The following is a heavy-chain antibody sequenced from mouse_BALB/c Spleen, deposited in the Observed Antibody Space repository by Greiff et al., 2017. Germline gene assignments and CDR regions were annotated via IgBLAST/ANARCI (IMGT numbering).Heavy chain of an antibody. CDR3: VRMGNYGWFAY. CDR1: GFSLTSYD. Sequence: VQVVESGPGLVAPSQSLSITCTVSGFSLTSYDISWIRQPPGKGLEWLGVIWTGGGTNYNSAFMSRLSISKDNSKSQVFLKMNSLQTDDTAIYYCVRMGNYGWFAYWGQGTLVTVSA. J-gene: IGHJ3*01. V-gene: IGHV2-9-2*01. D-gene: IGHD2-1*01. CDR2: IWTGGGT.